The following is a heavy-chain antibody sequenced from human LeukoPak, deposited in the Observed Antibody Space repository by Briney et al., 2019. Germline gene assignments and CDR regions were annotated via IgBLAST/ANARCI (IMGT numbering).Heavy chain of an antibody. Sequence: SETLSLTCTVSGGSISRSSYYWGWIRQPPGKGLEWIGSIYYSGSTYYNPSLKSRVTISVDTSKNQFSLKLSSVTAADTAVYYCARVSRGYDPYYYYYMDVWGKGTTVTVSS. V-gene: IGHV4-39*07. D-gene: IGHD5-12*01. J-gene: IGHJ6*03. CDR2: IYYSGST. CDR1: GGSISRSSYY. CDR3: ARVSRGYDPYYYYYMDV.